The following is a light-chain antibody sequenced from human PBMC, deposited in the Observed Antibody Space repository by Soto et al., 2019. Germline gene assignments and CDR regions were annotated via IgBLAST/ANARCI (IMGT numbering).Light chain of an antibody. CDR1: QSVGNSH. J-gene: IGKJ5*01. V-gene: IGKV3-20*01. Sequence: ETVLTQSPGTLYFSPGERATLSCRASQSVGNSHVAWYQQRRGLPPRLLIYGASNRATGIPDRFSGSGSGADFTLTISRLEPEDFAAYFCHQYGNSPPGTFGQGTRLEIK. CDR3: HQYGNSPPGT. CDR2: GAS.